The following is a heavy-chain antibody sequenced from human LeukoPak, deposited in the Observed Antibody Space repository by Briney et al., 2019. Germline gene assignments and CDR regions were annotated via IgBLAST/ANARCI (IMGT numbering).Heavy chain of an antibody. CDR2: IRHDGNKK. D-gene: IGHD2-2*01. CDR1: GFSFSDYG. V-gene: IGHV3-30*02. Sequence: GGSLRLSCGASGFSFSDYGMHWVRQAPGKGLEWVAFIRHDGNKKYLPDSMKGRFSVSRDNSNNTLYLQMNSLRPDDTAVYYCAKFGYCSSTSCYSRAAGRAFDIWGQGTMVTVSS. J-gene: IGHJ3*02. CDR3: AKFGYCSSTSCYSRAAGRAFDI.